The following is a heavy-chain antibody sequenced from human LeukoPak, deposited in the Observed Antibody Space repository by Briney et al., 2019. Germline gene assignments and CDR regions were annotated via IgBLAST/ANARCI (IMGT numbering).Heavy chain of an antibody. CDR3: ARGGPRVLLWFGELLNYYYYAMDV. D-gene: IGHD3-10*01. Sequence: ASVKVSCKASGYTFTSYDINWVRLATGQGLEWMGWMNPNSGNTGYAQKFQGRVTMTRNTSISTAYMELSSLRSEDTAVYYCARGGPRVLLWFGELLNYYYYAMDVWGQGTTVTVSS. CDR2: MNPNSGNT. V-gene: IGHV1-8*01. J-gene: IGHJ6*02. CDR1: GYTFTSYD.